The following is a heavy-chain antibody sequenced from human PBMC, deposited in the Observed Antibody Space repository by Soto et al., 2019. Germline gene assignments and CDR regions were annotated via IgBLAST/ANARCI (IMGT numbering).Heavy chain of an antibody. D-gene: IGHD3-16*02. CDR1: SYY. Sequence: SYYMHWVRRAPGKGLEWIGSIYYSGSTYYNPSLKSRVTISVDTSKNQFSLKLSSVTAADTAVYYCARLGGSNIWGSYRPNWFDPWGQGTLVTVS. J-gene: IGHJ5*02. V-gene: IGHV4-39*01. CDR3: ARLGGSNIWGSYRPNWFDP. CDR2: IYYSGST.